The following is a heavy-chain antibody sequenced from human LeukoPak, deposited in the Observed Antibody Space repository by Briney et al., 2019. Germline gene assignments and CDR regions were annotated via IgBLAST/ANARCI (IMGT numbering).Heavy chain of an antibody. Sequence: ASVKVSCKASGYTFTGHFIHWVRQSPGQRLELMASINPNTGDTNYAPKFQGRVTVASDTSSSTAYMDISGLGSDDTALYYCSREAICDTTSCPQDYWGQGTLVTVSS. D-gene: IGHD2-2*01. CDR2: INPNTGDT. CDR3: SREAICDTTSCPQDY. V-gene: IGHV1-2*02. J-gene: IGHJ4*02. CDR1: GYTFTGHF.